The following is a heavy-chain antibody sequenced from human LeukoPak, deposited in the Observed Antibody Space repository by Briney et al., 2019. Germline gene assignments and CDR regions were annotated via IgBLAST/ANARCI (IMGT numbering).Heavy chain of an antibody. J-gene: IGHJ4*02. D-gene: IGHD5-24*01. Sequence: PGRSLRLSCAASGFTFDDYAMHWVRQAPGKGLEWVSSISSSSSYIYYADSVKGRFTISRDNAKNSLYLQMNSLRAEDAAVYYCARDRRWLQLVVDYWGQGTLVTVSS. V-gene: IGHV3-21*01. CDR2: ISSSSSYI. CDR1: GFTFDDYA. CDR3: ARDRRWLQLVVDY.